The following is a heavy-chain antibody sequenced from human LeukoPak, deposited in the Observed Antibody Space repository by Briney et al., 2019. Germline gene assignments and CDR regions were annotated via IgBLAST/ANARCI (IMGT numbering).Heavy chain of an antibody. J-gene: IGHJ6*02. Sequence: ASVKVSCKASGYTFTGCYMHWVRQAPGQGLEWMGWINPNSGGTNYAQKFQGRVTMTRDTSISTAYMELSRLRSDDTAVYYCASVVVVPTSREYCYYYGMDVWGQGTTVTVSS. CDR2: INPNSGGT. CDR3: ASVVVVPTSREYCYYYGMDV. CDR1: GYTFTGCY. D-gene: IGHD2-2*01. V-gene: IGHV1-2*02.